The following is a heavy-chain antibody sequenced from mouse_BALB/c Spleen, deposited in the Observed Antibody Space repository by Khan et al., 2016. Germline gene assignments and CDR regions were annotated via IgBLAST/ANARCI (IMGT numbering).Heavy chain of an antibody. CDR2: INSNGGST. CDR1: GFTFSSYG. D-gene: IGHD1-2*01. CDR3: ARGGYGYHYFAY. Sequence: EVELVESGGGLVQPGGSLKLSCAASGFTFSSYGMSWVRQTPDKRLELVATINSNGGSTYYPDSVKGRFTISRDNAKNTLYLQMSSLKSGDTAMYYCARGGYGYHYFAYWGQGTTLTVSS. V-gene: IGHV5-6-3*01. J-gene: IGHJ2*01.